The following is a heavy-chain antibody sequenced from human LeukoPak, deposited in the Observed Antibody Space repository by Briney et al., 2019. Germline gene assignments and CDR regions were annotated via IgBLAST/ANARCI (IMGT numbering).Heavy chain of an antibody. CDR3: AGVKKVNYDSSGHYGY. V-gene: IGHV1-69*05. J-gene: IGHJ4*02. D-gene: IGHD3-22*01. CDR2: IIPIFGTA. CDR1: GGTFSSYA. Sequence: GSSVKVSCKASGGTFSSYAISWVRQAPGQGLEWMGGIIPIFGTANYAEKFQGRVTITTDESTSTAYMELSSLRSEDTAVYYCAGVKKVNYDSSGHYGYWGQGTLVTVSS.